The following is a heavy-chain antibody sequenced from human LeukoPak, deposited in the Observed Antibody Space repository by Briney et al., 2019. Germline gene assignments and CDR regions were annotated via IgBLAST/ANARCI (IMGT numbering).Heavy chain of an antibody. V-gene: IGHV3-7*01. Sequence: PGGSLRLSCAASGFTFSSYWMSWVRQAPRKGLEWVANIKQDGSEKYYVDSVKGRFTISRDNAKNSPYLQMNSLRAEDTAVYYCARDGVWFGEFFDYWGQGTLVTVSS. CDR3: ARDGVWFGEFFDY. CDR1: GFTFSSYW. CDR2: IKQDGSEK. J-gene: IGHJ4*02. D-gene: IGHD3-10*01.